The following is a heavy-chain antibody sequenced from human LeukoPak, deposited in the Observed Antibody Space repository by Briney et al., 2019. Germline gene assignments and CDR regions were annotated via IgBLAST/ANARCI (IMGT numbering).Heavy chain of an antibody. J-gene: IGHJ4*02. CDR1: GFTFSSYA. Sequence: GGSLRLSCAASGFTFSSYAMSWVRQAPGKGLEWVSAISSNGGSTYYADSVKGRFTISRDNSKNTLYLQMSSLRAEDTAVYYCVPIVVVPAAIGYWGQGTLVTVSS. V-gene: IGHV3-64D*06. CDR2: ISSNGGST. CDR3: VPIVVVPAAIGY. D-gene: IGHD2-2*01.